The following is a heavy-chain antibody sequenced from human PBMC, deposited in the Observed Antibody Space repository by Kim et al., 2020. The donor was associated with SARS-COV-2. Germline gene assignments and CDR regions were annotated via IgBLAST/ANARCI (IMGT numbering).Heavy chain of an antibody. Sequence: ASVKVSCKASGYTFTSYGISWVRQAPGQGLEWMGWISAYNGNTNYAQKLQGRVTMTTDTSTSTAYMELRSLRSDDTAVYYCAREDGWFGYCSSTSCQGGGMDVWGQGTTVTVSS. CDR2: ISAYNGNT. CDR3: AREDGWFGYCSSTSCQGGGMDV. J-gene: IGHJ6*02. CDR1: GYTFTSYG. V-gene: IGHV1-18*04. D-gene: IGHD2-2*03.